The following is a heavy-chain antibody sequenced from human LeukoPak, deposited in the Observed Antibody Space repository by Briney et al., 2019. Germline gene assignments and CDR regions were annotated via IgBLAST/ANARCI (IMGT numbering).Heavy chain of an antibody. CDR3: ARHVFLATGTINCFDP. V-gene: IGHV5-51*01. Sequence: GESLKISCKGSGYSFTTYWIAWVRQMPGKGLEWLGIIYPGDSDTRYSPSFQGQVTISADKSISTAYLQWSSLKASDTAMYYCARHVFLATGTINCFDPWGQGTLVTVSS. CDR2: IYPGDSDT. J-gene: IGHJ5*02. D-gene: IGHD1-7*01. CDR1: GYSFTTYW.